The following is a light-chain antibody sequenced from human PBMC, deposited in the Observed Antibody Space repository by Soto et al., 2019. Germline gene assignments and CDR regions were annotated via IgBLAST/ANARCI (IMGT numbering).Light chain of an antibody. CDR1: QSVDSY. CDR2: DAS. Sequence: EIVLTQSPDTLSLSPGERATLSCRASQSVDSYLAWYQQKPGQAPRLLIYDASNRATGIPARFSGSGSGTDFTLTISSLEPEDFAVYYCQQRSNWPLTFGGGTKVEVK. CDR3: QQRSNWPLT. J-gene: IGKJ4*01. V-gene: IGKV3-11*01.